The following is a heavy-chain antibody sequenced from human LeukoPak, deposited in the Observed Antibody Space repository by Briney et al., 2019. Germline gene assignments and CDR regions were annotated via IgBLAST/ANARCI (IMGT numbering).Heavy chain of an antibody. CDR3: ATHASDLPDAFDI. V-gene: IGHV1-69*01. J-gene: IGHJ3*02. CDR2: IIPIFGTA. Sequence: GASVQVSCQASGGTFSSYAISWVRQAPGQGLEWMGGIIPIFGTANYAQKFQGRVTITADESTGTAYMELSSLRSEDTAVYYCATHASDLPDAFDIWGQGTMVTVSS. CDR1: GGTFSSYA.